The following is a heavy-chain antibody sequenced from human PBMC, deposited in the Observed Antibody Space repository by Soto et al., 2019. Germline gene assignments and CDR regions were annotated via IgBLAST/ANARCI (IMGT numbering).Heavy chain of an antibody. D-gene: IGHD3-10*01. CDR2: ISAYNGNT. CDR1: GYTFTSYG. Sequence: QVQLVQSGAEVKKPGASVKVSCKASGYTFTSYGISWVRQAPGQGLEWMGWISAYNGNTNYAQKLQARGTMTTDTSTSTAYMELRSLRSDDTAVYYCARDLMVRGVIISCFDYWGQGTLVTVSS. CDR3: ARDLMVRGVIISCFDY. V-gene: IGHV1-18*01. J-gene: IGHJ4*02.